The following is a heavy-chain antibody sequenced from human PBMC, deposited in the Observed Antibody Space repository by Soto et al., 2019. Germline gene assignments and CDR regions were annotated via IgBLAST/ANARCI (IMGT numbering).Heavy chain of an antibody. D-gene: IGHD3-10*01. Sequence: QVQLQQWGAGLLKPSETLSLSCSVYGTSFSNSYWSWIGQAPGKGLEWLGEINHTGSTNYNPSLKSRVTISVDASKKEFSLKLRSVTAADTAVYYCARVGQLFPDLDLWGRGTLVSVSS. CDR1: GTSFSNSY. V-gene: IGHV4-34*01. CDR3: ARVGQLFPDLDL. CDR2: INHTGST. J-gene: IGHJ2*01.